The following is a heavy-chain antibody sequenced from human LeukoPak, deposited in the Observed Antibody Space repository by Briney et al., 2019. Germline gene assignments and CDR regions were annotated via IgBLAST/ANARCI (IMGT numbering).Heavy chain of an antibody. CDR3: ASEIAAAGTFDYYYMDV. CDR1: GGSFSGYY. J-gene: IGHJ6*03. V-gene: IGHV4-34*01. D-gene: IGHD6-13*01. Sequence: PSETLSLTCAVYGGSFSGYYWSWIRQPPGKGLEWIGEIYHSGSTNYNPSLKSRVTISVDKSKNQFSLKLSSVTAADTAVYYCASEIAAAGTFDYYYMDVWGKGTTVTVSS. CDR2: IYHSGST.